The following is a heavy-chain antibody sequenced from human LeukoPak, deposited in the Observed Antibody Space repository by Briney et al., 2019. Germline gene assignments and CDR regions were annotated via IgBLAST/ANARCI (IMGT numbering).Heavy chain of an antibody. CDR1: GFTFSVYS. D-gene: IGHD2-8*01. CDR2: IKEDGGEK. CDR3: ARVLGCTNGVCHDAFDI. V-gene: IGHV3-7*01. J-gene: IGHJ3*02. Sequence: GGSLRLSCAASGFTFSVYSMNWVRQAPGKGLEWVANIKEDGGEKFHVDSVKGRFTISRDNAKKSLYLQMNSLRAEDTAVYFCARVLGCTNGVCHDAFDIWGQGTVVTVSS.